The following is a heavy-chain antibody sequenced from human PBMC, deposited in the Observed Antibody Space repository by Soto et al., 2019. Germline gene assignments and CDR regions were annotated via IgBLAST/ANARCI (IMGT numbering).Heavy chain of an antibody. V-gene: IGHV1-69*01. CDR1: GGTFSSYA. CDR3: ARDQHDTLDIAMVEEWFDP. J-gene: IGHJ5*02. Sequence: QVQLVQSGAEVKKPGSSVKVSCKASGGTFSSYAISWVRQAPGQGLEWMGGIIPIFGTANYAQKFQGRVTITADESTSTAYRELSSLRSEDTAVYYCARDQHDTLDIAMVEEWFDPWGQGTLVTVSS. D-gene: IGHD5-18*01. CDR2: IIPIFGTA.